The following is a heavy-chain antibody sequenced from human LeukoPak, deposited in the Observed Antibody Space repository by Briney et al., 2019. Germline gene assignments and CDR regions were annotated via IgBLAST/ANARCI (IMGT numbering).Heavy chain of an antibody. J-gene: IGHJ6*03. CDR3: ARDDDYGSSFYYYYMDV. D-gene: IGHD4-17*01. V-gene: IGHV3-9*01. Sequence: GGSLRLSCAASGFTFDDYAMHWVRQAPGKGLEWVSGISWNSGSIGYADSVKGRFTISRDNSKNTLYLQMNSLRAEDTAVYYCARDDDYGSSFYYYYMDVWGKGTTVTVSS. CDR2: ISWNSGSI. CDR1: GFTFDDYA.